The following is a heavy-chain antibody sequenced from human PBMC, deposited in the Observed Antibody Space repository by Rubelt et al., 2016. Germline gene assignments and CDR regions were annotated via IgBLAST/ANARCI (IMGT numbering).Heavy chain of an antibody. Sequence: ESRGGVVQPGRSLRLSCAASGFTFSSYGMHWVRQAPGKGLEWVVVIWYDGSNKYYADSVKGRFTISRDNSKNTLYLQMNSLRAEETAVYYCARDHTAMVTYYGMDVWGQGTTVTVSS. J-gene: IGHJ6*02. V-gene: IGHV3-33*01. CDR3: ARDHTAMVTYYGMDV. D-gene: IGHD5-18*01. CDR2: IWYDGSNK. CDR1: GFTFSSYG.